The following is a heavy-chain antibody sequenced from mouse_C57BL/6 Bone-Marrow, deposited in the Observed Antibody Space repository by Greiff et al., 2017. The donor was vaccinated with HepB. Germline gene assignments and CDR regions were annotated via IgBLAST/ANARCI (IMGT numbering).Heavy chain of an antibody. Sequence: VHVKQSGAELVRPGASVKLSCTASGFNIKDDYMHWVKQRPEQGLEWIGWIDPENGDTEYASKFQGKATITADTSSNTAYLQLSSLTSEDTAVYYSTTRWGNYERDWGQGTTLTVSS. CDR1: GFNIKDDY. J-gene: IGHJ2*01. V-gene: IGHV14-4*01. D-gene: IGHD2-1*01. CDR3: TTRWGNYERD. CDR2: IDPENGDT.